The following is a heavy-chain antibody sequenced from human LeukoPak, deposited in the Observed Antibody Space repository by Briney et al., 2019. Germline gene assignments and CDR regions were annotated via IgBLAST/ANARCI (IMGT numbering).Heavy chain of an antibody. CDR3: ARGLQWGFDW. Sequence: GGSLRLSCEASGFSFNIYSMNWVRQAPGKGLERVSYITGSSTPIYYGDSVKGRFTISRDNAKNSLYLQMNSLRVEDTAVYYCARGLQWGFDWWGQGTLVTVSS. CDR2: ITGSSTPI. V-gene: IGHV3-48*01. CDR1: GFSFNIYS. D-gene: IGHD6-19*01. J-gene: IGHJ4*02.